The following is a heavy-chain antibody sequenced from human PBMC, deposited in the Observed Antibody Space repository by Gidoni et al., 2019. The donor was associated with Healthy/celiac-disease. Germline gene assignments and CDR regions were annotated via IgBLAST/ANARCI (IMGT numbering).Heavy chain of an antibody. V-gene: IGHV3-53*01. Sequence: EVQLVQSGGGLIQPGGSLSISGAPSGFTVSSNFMSWVRQAQGKGLEWVSIVNSDGTTHYADSVKGRFTISRDNSKNTLYLQMNSLRAEDTAVYYCAGGRGFLIDYWGQGTLVTVSS. CDR3: AGGRGFLIDY. D-gene: IGHD3-10*01. CDR1: GFTVSSNF. J-gene: IGHJ4*02. CDR2: VNSDGTT.